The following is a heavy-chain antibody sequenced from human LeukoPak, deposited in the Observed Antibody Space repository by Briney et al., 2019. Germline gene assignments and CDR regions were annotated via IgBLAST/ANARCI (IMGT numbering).Heavy chain of an antibody. CDR3: ANVEFFDY. V-gene: IGHV4-34*01. D-gene: IGHD3-10*01. J-gene: IGHJ4*02. CDR2: INHSGST. Sequence: XKGLELVGEINHSGSTNYNPSLKSRVTISVDTSKNQFSLKLSSVTAADTAVYYCANVEFFDYWGQGTLVTVSS.